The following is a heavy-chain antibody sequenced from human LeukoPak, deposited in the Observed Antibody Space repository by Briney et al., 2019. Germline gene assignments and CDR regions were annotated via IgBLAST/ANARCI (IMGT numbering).Heavy chain of an antibody. CDR3: ARDRDYCYYMDV. J-gene: IGHJ6*03. Sequence: PGGSLRLSCAASGFTFSSYSMNWVRQAPGKGLEWVSYISSSSSTIYYADSVKGRFTISRDNAKNSLYLQMNSLRAEDTAVYYCARDRDYCYYMDVWGKGTTVTISS. CDR1: GFTFSSYS. V-gene: IGHV3-48*01. CDR2: ISSSSSTI.